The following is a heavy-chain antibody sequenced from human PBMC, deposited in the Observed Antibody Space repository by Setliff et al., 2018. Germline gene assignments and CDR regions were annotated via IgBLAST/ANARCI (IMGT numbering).Heavy chain of an antibody. V-gene: IGHV4-34*01. CDR2: INHSGST. J-gene: IGHJ6*03. D-gene: IGHD3-22*01. CDR3: ARLGGSSGSGGFYYYYYYMDV. Sequence: KPSETLSLTCAVYGGSFSGYYWSWIRQPPGKGLEWVGEINHSGSTNYNPSLKSRVTISVDTSKNQFSLKLSSETAADTAVYYCARLGGSSGSGGFYYYYYYMDVWGKGTTVTVSS. CDR1: GGSFSGYY.